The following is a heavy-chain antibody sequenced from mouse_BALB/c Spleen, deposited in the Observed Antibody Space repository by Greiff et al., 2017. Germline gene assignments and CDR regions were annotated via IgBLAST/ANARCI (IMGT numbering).Heavy chain of an antibody. CDR2: ISYDGSN. CDR1: GYSITSGYY. V-gene: IGHV3-6*02. D-gene: IGHD1-2*01. Sequence: EVKLQESGPGLVKPSQSLSLTCSVTGYSITSGYYWNWIRQFPGNKLEWMGYISYDGSNNYNPSLKNRISITRDTSKNQFFLKLNSVTTEDTATYYCARGGKLGGYPYYFDYWGQGTTLTVSS. CDR3: ARGGKLGGYPYYFDY. J-gene: IGHJ2*01.